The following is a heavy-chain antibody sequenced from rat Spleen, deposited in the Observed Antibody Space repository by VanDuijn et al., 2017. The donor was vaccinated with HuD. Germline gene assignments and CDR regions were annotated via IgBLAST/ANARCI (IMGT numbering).Heavy chain of an antibody. D-gene: IGHD4-3*01. V-gene: IGHV5-29*01. CDR2: ISYDGSST. Sequence: EVQLVESGGGLLQPGRSLKLSCAASGFTFSNFDMAWVRQAPTKGLEWVATISYDGSSTYYPDSVKGRFTISRDNAQNTLYLQMNSLRSEDTATYYCTREGNSGYDYWGQGVMVTVSS. J-gene: IGHJ2*01. CDR1: GFTFSNFD. CDR3: TREGNSGYDY.